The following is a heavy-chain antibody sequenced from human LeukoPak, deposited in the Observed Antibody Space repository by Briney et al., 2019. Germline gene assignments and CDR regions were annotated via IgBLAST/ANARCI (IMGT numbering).Heavy chain of an antibody. J-gene: IGHJ4*02. V-gene: IGHV4-34*01. CDR2: INHSGST. D-gene: IGHD6-6*01. CDR1: GGSFSGYY. Sequence: PSETLSLTCAVYGGSFSGYYWSWIRQPPGKGREWIGEINHSGSTNYNPSLKSRVTISVDTSKNQFSLKLSSVTAADTAVYYCARGSLSIANDYWGQGTLVTVSS. CDR3: ARGSLSIANDY.